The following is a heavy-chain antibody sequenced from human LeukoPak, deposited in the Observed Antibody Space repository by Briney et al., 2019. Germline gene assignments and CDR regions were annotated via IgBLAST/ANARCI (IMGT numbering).Heavy chain of an antibody. CDR1: GLRFSSYS. Sequence: GGSLRLSCEASGLRFSSYSMNWVRQAPGKGLEWVSSISSSSSYIYYADSVKGRFTISRDNAKNSLYLQVNSLRAEDTAVYYCARESYGGYTFDYWGQGTLVTVSA. V-gene: IGHV3-21*01. J-gene: IGHJ4*02. CDR3: ARESYGGYTFDY. CDR2: ISSSSSYI. D-gene: IGHD4-17*01.